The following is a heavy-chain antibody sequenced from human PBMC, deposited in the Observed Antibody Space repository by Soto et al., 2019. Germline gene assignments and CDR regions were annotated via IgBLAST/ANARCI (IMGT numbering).Heavy chain of an antibody. CDR2: VSSGGST. D-gene: IGHD6-6*01. CDR3: AKRPRAGGQLVN. CDR1: GLTFTRYA. V-gene: IGHV3-23*01. J-gene: IGHJ4*02. Sequence: GGSLRLSCSVSGLTFTRYARGWVRQAPGKGLEWVSVVSSGGSTYYADSVTGRFTVSRGNSKNTLSLQMTRLRAEDTALYYWAKRPRAGGQLVNLGKGALVTVSS.